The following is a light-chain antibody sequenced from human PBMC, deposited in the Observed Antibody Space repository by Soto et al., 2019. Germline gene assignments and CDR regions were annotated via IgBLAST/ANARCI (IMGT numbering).Light chain of an antibody. CDR3: VSFTVTYSYV. V-gene: IGLV2-14*01. CDR1: SGDVGAYDF. CDR2: DVS. Sequence: QSALTQPASVSGSPGQSITISCTGTSGDVGAYDFVSWYLHHPGKAPRLVIYDVSRRPAGASDRFSGSKSGSTASLTISTLQAEDEADYYCVSFTVTYSYVFGTGTKLTVL. J-gene: IGLJ1*01.